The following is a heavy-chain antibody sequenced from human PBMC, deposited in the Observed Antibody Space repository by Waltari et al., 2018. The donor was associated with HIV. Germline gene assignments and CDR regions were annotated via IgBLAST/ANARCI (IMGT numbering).Heavy chain of an antibody. D-gene: IGHD2-2*01. V-gene: IGHV1-2*02. CDR2: INPNSGGT. CDR3: ARGHCSSTSCPGGMDV. J-gene: IGHJ6*02. Sequence: QVQLVQSGAEVKKPGASVTVSCKASGYPFTGYYMPWVRQAPGQGLEWMGWINPNSGGTNYAQKFQGRVTMTRDTSISTAYMELSRLRSDDTAVYYCARGHCSSTSCPGGMDVWGQGTTVTVSS. CDR1: GYPFTGYY.